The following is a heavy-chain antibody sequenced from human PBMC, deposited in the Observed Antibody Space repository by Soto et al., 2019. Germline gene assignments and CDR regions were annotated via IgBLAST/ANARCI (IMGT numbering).Heavy chain of an antibody. CDR3: AREQITIFGVVMGFDY. Sequence: QVQLQESGPGLVKPSQTLSLTCTVSGGSISSGGYYWSWIRQHPGKGLEWIGYIYYSGSTYYNPSLKSRVTISVDTSKNQFSLKLSSVTAADTAVYYCAREQITIFGVVMGFDYWGQGTLVTVSS. V-gene: IGHV4-31*03. CDR2: IYYSGST. CDR1: GGSISSGGYY. J-gene: IGHJ4*02. D-gene: IGHD3-3*01.